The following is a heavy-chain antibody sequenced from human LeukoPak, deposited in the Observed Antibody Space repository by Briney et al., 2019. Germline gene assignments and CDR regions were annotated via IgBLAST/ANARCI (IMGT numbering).Heavy chain of an antibody. V-gene: IGHV3-7*03. CDR1: GFTFSSYW. J-gene: IGHJ4*02. CDR3: ANTDGWGTYYYGSGSHFDY. Sequence: GGSLRLSCAASGFTFSSYWMSWVRQAPGKGLEWVANIKQDGSEKYYVDSVKGRFTISRDNAKNSLYLQMNSLRAEDTAVYYCANTDGWGTYYYGSGSHFDYWGQGTLVTVSS. D-gene: IGHD3-10*01. CDR2: IKQDGSEK.